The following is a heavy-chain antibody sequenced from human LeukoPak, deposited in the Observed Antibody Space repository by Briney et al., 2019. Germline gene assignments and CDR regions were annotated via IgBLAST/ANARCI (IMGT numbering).Heavy chain of an antibody. CDR2: ISYDGSNK. CDR1: GFTFSSYG. D-gene: IGHD1-26*01. J-gene: IGHJ4*02. V-gene: IGHV3-30*03. CDR3: VREEGY. Sequence: GRSLRLSCAASGFTFSSYGMHWVRQAPGKGLEWVAVISYDGSNKYYADSVEGRFTISRDNSKNTLYLQMNSLRAEDTAVYYCVREEGYWGQGTLVTVSS.